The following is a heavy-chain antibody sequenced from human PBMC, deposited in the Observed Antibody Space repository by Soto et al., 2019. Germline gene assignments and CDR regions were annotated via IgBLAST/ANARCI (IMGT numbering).Heavy chain of an antibody. CDR1: GFTFSSYA. V-gene: IGHV3-30-3*01. D-gene: IGHD5-18*01. CDR2: ISYDGSNK. Sequence: QVQLVESGGGVVQPGRSLRLSCAASGFTFSSYAMHWVRQAPGKGLEWVAVISYDGSNKYYADSVKGRFTISRDNSKNTRYLQMNSLRAEDTAVYYCAREGSPDSYGLNDYWGQGTLVTVSS. CDR3: AREGSPDSYGLNDY. J-gene: IGHJ4*02.